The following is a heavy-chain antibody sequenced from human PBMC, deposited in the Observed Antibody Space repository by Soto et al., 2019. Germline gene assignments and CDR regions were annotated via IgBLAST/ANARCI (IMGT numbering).Heavy chain of an antibody. CDR1: GYTFTSYY. CDR3: ARGREQWLVDYYYYGMDV. CDR2: INPSGGST. J-gene: IGHJ6*02. D-gene: IGHD6-19*01. V-gene: IGHV1-46*01. Sequence: ASVKVSCKASGYTFTSYYMHWVRQAPGQGLEWMGIINPSGGSTSYAQKFQGRVTMTRDTSTSTVYMELSSLRSEDTAVYYCARGREQWLVDYYYYGMDVWDQGTTVTVSS.